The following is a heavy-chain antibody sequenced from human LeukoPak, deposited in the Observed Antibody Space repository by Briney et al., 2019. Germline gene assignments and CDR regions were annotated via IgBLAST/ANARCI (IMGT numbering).Heavy chain of an antibody. CDR3: ARDRGSYDYVWGSYRLQQDAFDI. D-gene: IGHD3-16*02. V-gene: IGHV3-20*04. CDR1: GFTFDDYG. CDR2: INWNGGST. Sequence: RPGGSLRLSCAASGFTFDDYGMSWVRQAPGKGLEWVSGINWNGGSTGYADSVKGRFTISRDNAKNSLYLQMNSLRAEDTALYYCARDRGSYDYVWGSYRLQQDAFDIWGQGTMVTVSS. J-gene: IGHJ3*02.